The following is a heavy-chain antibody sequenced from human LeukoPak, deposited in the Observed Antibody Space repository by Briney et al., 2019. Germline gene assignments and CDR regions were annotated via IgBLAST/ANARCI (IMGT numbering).Heavy chain of an antibody. J-gene: IGHJ4*02. D-gene: IGHD3-16*01. V-gene: IGHV1-8*03. CDR1: GYTFTTYD. CDR2: MNPNSGNT. CDR3: ARERLGGGAWYYFDY. Sequence: GASVKVSCKASGYTFTTYDINWVRQAPGQGLEWMGYMNPNSGNTGYAQKFQDRVTITASISTSTAYMELSSLRSEDTAVYYCARERLGGGAWYYFDYWGQGTLVTVSS.